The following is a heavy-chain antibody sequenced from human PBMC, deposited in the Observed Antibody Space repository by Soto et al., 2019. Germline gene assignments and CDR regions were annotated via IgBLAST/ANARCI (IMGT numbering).Heavy chain of an antibody. V-gene: IGHV1-2*02. CDR3: ARHFYGSGSDLN. Sequence: ASVKVSCKASGYTFTGYYMHWVRQAPGQGLEWMGWINPNSGGTNYAQKFQGRVTMTRDTSISTAYMELSRLRSDDTAVYYCARHFYGSGSDLNWGEGSLVTVSA. CDR1: GYTFTGYY. D-gene: IGHD3-10*01. J-gene: IGHJ4*02. CDR2: INPNSGGT.